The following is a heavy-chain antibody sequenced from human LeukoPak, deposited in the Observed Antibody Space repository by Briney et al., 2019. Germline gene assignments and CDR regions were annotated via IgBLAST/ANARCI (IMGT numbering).Heavy chain of an antibody. CDR3: ARAVGSSSWYGPNDAFDI. CDR1: GFTLSSYT. D-gene: IGHD6-13*01. V-gene: IGHV3-21*01. J-gene: IGHJ3*02. CDR2: ISSSSTYL. Sequence: NPGGSLRLSCAASGFTLSSYTMNWVRQAPGKGLEWVSSISSSSTYLDYADSLKGRFTISRDNAKNSLYLQMNSLRAEDTAVYYCARAVGSSSWYGPNDAFDIWGQGTMVTVSS.